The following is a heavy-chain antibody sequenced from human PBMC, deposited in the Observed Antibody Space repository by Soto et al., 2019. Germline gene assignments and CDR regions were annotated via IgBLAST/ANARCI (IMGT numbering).Heavy chain of an antibody. CDR3: ARDQGAVVPANWFDP. V-gene: IGHV4-59*01. Sequence: QVQLQESGPGLVKPSETLSLTCTVSGDSISNYYWSWFRQPPGKGLEWNGFIFHSGSTNYNPSLNSRVRISIDTPKNQCSLRLASVTAEDTAVYYCARDQGAVVPANWFDPWGQGTLVTVSS. D-gene: IGHD6-19*01. CDR2: IFHSGST. J-gene: IGHJ5*02. CDR1: GDSISNYY.